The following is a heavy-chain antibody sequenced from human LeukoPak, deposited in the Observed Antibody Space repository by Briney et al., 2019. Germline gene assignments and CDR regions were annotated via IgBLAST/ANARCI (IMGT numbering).Heavy chain of an antibody. CDR3: ARERSWYYDSSVSYFDY. D-gene: IGHD3-22*01. J-gene: IGHJ4*02. CDR2: IIPIFGTA. CDR1: GGTFSSYA. Sequence: ASVKVSCKASGGTFSSYAISWVRQAPGQGLEWMGGIIPIFGTANYAQKFQGRVTITADESTSTAYMELSSLRSEDTAVYYCARERSWYYDSSVSYFDYWGQGTLATVSS. V-gene: IGHV1-69*13.